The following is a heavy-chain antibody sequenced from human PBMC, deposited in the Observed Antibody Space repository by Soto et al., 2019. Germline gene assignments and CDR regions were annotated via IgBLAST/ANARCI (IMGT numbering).Heavy chain of an antibody. V-gene: IGHV5-51*01. CDR3: ARSDPFDYDSSGYYSPFSMDV. D-gene: IGHD3-22*01. CDR1: GYRFTSYW. CDR2: IYPGDSDT. J-gene: IGHJ6*02. Sequence: GESLKISCKGSGYRFTSYWIGWVRQMPGKGLEWMGIIYPGDSDTRYSPSFQGQVTISADKSISTAYLQWSSLKASDTAMYYCARSDPFDYDSSGYYSPFSMDVWGQGTTVTVSS.